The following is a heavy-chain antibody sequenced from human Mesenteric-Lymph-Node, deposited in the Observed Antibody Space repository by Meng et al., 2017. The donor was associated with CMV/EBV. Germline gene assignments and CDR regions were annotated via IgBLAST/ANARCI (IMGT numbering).Heavy chain of an antibody. D-gene: IGHD1/OR15-1a*01. CDR2: IYYTGNT. J-gene: IGHJ4*02. V-gene: IGHV4-59*08. CDR1: GISISSSY. CDR3: ARGIRTVEN. Sequence: LSLTCSVSGISISSSYWSWIRQPPGKGLEWIGYIYYTGNTNYNPSLKSRVTTSIDTSKNQFSLKLTSVTAADTAVYYCARGIRTVENWGQGTLVTVSS.